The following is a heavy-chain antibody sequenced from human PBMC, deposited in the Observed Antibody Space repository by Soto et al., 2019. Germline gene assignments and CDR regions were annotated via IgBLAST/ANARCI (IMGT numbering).Heavy chain of an antibody. J-gene: IGHJ6*03. Sequence: QVQLQESGPGMVKPSQTLSLTCTVSGGSISSGDYHWSWIRQHPGKGLEWIGYIYYSGTTYYNPSLKRRVNLSVDTSKNQFSLKLSSVTAADTAVYYCAREIIVIVPAARYMDVWGKGTKVTVYS. CDR3: AREIIVIVPAARYMDV. D-gene: IGHD2-2*01. CDR1: GGSISSGDYH. V-gene: IGHV4-31*03. CDR2: IYYSGTT.